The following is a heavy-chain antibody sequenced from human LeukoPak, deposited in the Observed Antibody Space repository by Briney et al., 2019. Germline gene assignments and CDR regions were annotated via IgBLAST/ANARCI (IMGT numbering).Heavy chain of an antibody. V-gene: IGHV1-3*03. CDR2: INAGNGNT. CDR3: ARENYDSSGYYYRSDAFDI. D-gene: IGHD3-22*01. J-gene: IGHJ3*02. CDR1: GYTFTSYA. Sequence: GASVKVSCKASGYTFTSYAMHWVRQAPGQRLEWMGWINAGNGNTKYSQEFQGRVTITRDTSASTAYMELSSLRSADMAVYYCARENYDSSGYYYRSDAFDIWGQGTMVTVSS.